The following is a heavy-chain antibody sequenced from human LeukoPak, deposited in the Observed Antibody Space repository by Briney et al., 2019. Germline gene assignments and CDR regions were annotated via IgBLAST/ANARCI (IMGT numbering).Heavy chain of an antibody. J-gene: IGHJ4*02. Sequence: GGSLRLSCAASGFTFSNYWINWVRQAPGKGLEWVANINKDGSEKYYVDSMKGRFTISRDNDKNSLYLQMNSLRAEDAAVYYCGYSSGWLLHYWRQGALVTVSS. CDR3: GYSSGWLLHY. D-gene: IGHD6-19*01. CDR2: INKDGSEK. CDR1: GFTFSNYW. V-gene: IGHV3-7*01.